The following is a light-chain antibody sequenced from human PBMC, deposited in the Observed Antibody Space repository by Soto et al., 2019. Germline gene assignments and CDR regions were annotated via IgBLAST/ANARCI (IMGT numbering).Light chain of an antibody. CDR1: SSNIGAGYD. J-gene: IGLJ2*01. V-gene: IGLV1-40*01. CDR3: QSYDSSLSVV. CDR2: GNN. Sequence: QSVLTQPPSVSGAPGQRVTISCTGSSSNIGAGYDVHWYQQLPGTAPKLLIYGNNNRPSGVPDRFFGSKSGTSASLAITGLQAEDEADYYCQSYDSSLSVVFGGGTKLTVL.